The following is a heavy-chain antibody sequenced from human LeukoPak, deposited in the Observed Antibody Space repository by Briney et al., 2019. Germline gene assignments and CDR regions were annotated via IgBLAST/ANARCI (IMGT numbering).Heavy chain of an antibody. CDR1: GGSISSYY. V-gene: IGHV4-59*08. CDR2: IYYSGST. CDR3: ARHYGYYYDSSGYLGY. Sequence: SETLSLTCTVSGGSISSYYWSWIRQPPGKGLEWIGYIYYSGSTNYNPSLKSRVTISVDTSKNQFSLKLSSVTAADTAVYYCARHYGYYYDSSGYLGYGGQGTLVTVSS. D-gene: IGHD3-22*01. J-gene: IGHJ4*02.